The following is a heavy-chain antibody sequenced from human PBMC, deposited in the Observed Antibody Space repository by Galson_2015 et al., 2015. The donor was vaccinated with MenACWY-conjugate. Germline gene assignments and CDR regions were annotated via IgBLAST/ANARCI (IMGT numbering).Heavy chain of an antibody. CDR2: INPNGGIT. J-gene: IGHJ3*01. V-gene: IGHV1-46*01. CDR3: AREGPSYCSRETCHSSDAFEV. CDR1: GYSVTSHY. D-gene: IGHD2-15*01. Sequence: SVKVSCKASGYSVTSHYIHWVRQAPGQGLEWMGLINPNGGITIYAQKFQGRVTVARDTSTSTVFLELSSLTSDDTAVYYCAREGPSYCSRETCHSSDAFEVWGQGTMVTVSS.